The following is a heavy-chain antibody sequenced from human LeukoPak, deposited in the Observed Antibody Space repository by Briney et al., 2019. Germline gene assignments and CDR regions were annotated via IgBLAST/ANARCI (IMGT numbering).Heavy chain of an antibody. V-gene: IGHV3-74*01. J-gene: IGHJ3*02. D-gene: IGHD3-22*01. Sequence: GGSLRLSCAASGFTFDDYGMSWVRQAPGKGLVWVSRINSDGSSTSYADSVKGRFTISRDNAKNTLYLQMNSLRAEDTAVYYCAREGGYYVGYAFDIWGQGTMVTVSS. CDR2: INSDGSST. CDR1: GFTFDDYG. CDR3: AREGGYYVGYAFDI.